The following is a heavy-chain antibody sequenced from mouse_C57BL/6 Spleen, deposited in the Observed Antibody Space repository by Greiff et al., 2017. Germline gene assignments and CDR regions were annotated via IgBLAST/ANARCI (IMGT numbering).Heavy chain of an antibody. J-gene: IGHJ4*01. Sequence: QVQLKQPGAELVKPGASVKLSCKASGYTFTSYWMQWVKQRPGQGLEWIGEIDPSDSYTNYNQKFKGKATLTVDTSSSTAYMQLSSLTSEDSAVYYCARGELRYWGQGTSVTVSS. CDR2: IDPSDSYT. CDR1: GYTFTSYW. V-gene: IGHV1-50*01. D-gene: IGHD1-1*01. CDR3: ARGELRY.